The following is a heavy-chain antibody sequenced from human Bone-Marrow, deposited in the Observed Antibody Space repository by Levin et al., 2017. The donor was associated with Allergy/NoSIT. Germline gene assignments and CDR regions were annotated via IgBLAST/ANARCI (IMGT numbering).Heavy chain of an antibody. V-gene: IGHV4-39*01. CDR3: ARRDLYVNDAFDV. Sequence: SETLSLTCTVSGGSISSSSYYWGWIRQPPGKGLEWIGSIYFSGSTFSNPSLKSRVTISVDSSKNQFSLTLSSVTAAHTAAYSCARRDLYVNDAFDVWGQGTMVSVSS. D-gene: IGHD2-8*01. CDR1: GGSISSSSYY. J-gene: IGHJ3*01. CDR2: IYFSGST.